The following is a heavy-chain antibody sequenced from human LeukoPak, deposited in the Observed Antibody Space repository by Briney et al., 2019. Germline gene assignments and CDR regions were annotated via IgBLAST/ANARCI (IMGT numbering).Heavy chain of an antibody. J-gene: IGHJ4*02. V-gene: IGHV3-30*18. CDR1: GFTFSSYW. CDR3: AKGPYGLGTYAIAGDY. D-gene: IGHD3-10*01. CDR2: ISYEGSDK. Sequence: GGSLRLSCAASGFTFSSYWMHWVRQAPGKGLEWVAAISYEGSDKYYADSVKGRFTISRDNSKNTLFLQMNSLRAEDTAVYYCAKGPYGLGTYAIAGDYWGQGTLVTVSS.